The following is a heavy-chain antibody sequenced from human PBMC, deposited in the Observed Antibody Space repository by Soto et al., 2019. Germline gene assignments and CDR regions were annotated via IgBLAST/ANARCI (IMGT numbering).Heavy chain of an antibody. CDR3: ARAIRLSGDAFDI. CDR2: IRTAAYGVTT. CDR1: GFTLSAYP. V-gene: IGHV3-49*03. D-gene: IGHD1-1*01. Sequence: PGGSLRLSCTTSGFTLSAYPMSWFRQAPGKGLEWLAYIRTAAYGVTTEYAASVKDRFTISRDDSESIASLQMNSLKTEDTAVYYCARAIRLSGDAFDIWGQGTMVTVSS. J-gene: IGHJ3*02.